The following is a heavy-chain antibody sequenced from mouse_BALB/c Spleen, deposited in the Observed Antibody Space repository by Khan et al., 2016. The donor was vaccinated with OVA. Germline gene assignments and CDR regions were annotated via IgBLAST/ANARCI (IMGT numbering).Heavy chain of an antibody. D-gene: IGHD1-1*01. CDR2: TNPTNGRT. V-gene: IGHV1S81*02. CDR1: GYTFTSYW. Sequence: QVQLQQPGAELVKAGASVKMSCKASGYTFTSYWMHWVKQRLGQGLEWFAETNPTNGRTYYNEKFKSKATLTVDKYSSTSYLLLSGTTFEDSAVYYCSRIKKIVATDFDYWGQGTTLTVSS. CDR3: SRIKKIVATDFDY. J-gene: IGHJ2*01.